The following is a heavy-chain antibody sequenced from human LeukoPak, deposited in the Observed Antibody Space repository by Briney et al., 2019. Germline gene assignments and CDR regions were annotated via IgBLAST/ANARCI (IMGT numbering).Heavy chain of an antibody. CDR2: ISWNSGSI. CDR3: AKDIPDRSGWDDAFDI. J-gene: IGHJ3*02. CDR1: GFTFDDYA. Sequence: PGRSLRLSCAASGFTFDDYAMHWVRQAPGKGLEWVSGISWNSGSIGYADSVKGRFTISRDNAKNSLYLQMNSLRAEDTALYYCAKDIPDRSGWDDAFDIWGQGTMVTVSS. V-gene: IGHV3-9*01. D-gene: IGHD6-19*01.